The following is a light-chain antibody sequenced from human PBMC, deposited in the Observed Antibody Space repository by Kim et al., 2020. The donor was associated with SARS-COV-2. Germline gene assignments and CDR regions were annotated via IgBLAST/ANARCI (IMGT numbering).Light chain of an antibody. CDR2: DTT. CDR1: TGAVTSGHY. Sequence: AVVTQEPSLTVSPGGTVTLTCGSSTGAVTSGHYPYWFQQKPGQAPRTLIYDTTNKHSWTPARFSGSLLGDKAALTLSGAQPEDDAEYYCFLSYSGARPLFGGGTKLTVL. CDR3: FLSYSGARPL. J-gene: IGLJ2*01. V-gene: IGLV7-46*01.